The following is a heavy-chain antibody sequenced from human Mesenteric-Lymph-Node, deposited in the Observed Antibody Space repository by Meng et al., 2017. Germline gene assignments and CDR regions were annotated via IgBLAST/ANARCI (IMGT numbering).Heavy chain of an antibody. D-gene: IGHD4-17*01. CDR2: IWYDGSNK. CDR3: ARVIDYADY. CDR1: GFTFSSYS. J-gene: IGHJ4*02. Sequence: GESLKISCAASGFTFSSYSMNWVRQAPGKGLEWVAVIWYDGSNKYYADSVKGRFTISRDNSKNTLFLQMNSLRAEDTAVYYCARVIDYADYWGQGTLVTVSS. V-gene: IGHV3-33*08.